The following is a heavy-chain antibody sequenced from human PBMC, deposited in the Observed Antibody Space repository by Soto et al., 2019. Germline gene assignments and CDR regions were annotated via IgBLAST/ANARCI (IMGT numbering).Heavy chain of an antibody. CDR3: ARDIVYYYDSSGYIFDY. CDR1: SYG. Sequence: SYGISWVRQAPGQGLEWMGWISAYNGNTNYAQKLRGRVTMTTDTSTSTAYMELRSLRSDDTAVYYCARDIVYYYDSSGYIFDYWGQGTLVTVSS. J-gene: IGHJ4*02. D-gene: IGHD3-22*01. V-gene: IGHV1-18*04. CDR2: ISAYNGNT.